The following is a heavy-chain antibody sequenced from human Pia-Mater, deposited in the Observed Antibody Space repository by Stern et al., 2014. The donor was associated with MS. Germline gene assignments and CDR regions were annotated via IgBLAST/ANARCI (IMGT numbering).Heavy chain of an antibody. Sequence: EVQLVESGGGLIQPGGSLRLSCAAPGFIVSKNYMSWVRQAPGKGLEWVSLIYTDGSTCYAGSVKARFTISRDSSKNKLFLQKNSLRAEDTAMYYCARAIFGVNTAAMAPDAFDSWGQGTMVTVSS. V-gene: IGHV3-53*01. D-gene: IGHD3-3*01. J-gene: IGHJ3*01. CDR1: GFIVSKNY. CDR2: IYTDGST. CDR3: ARAIFGVNTAAMAPDAFDS.